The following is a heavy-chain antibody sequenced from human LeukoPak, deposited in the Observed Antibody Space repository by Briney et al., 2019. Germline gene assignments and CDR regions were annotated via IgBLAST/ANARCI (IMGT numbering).Heavy chain of an antibody. CDR3: ARGHSEWELLFMHGMDV. J-gene: IGHJ6*02. CDR2: ISDSGNS. Sequence: PSETLSLTCTVSGGSISSRSYYWGWIRQPPGKGLVWIGKISDSGNSYYSPSLRSRVTISIDTSKNQFSLKLSSVTATDTAVYYCARGHSEWELLFMHGMDVWGQGTTVTVSS. CDR1: GGSISSRSYY. D-gene: IGHD1-26*01. V-gene: IGHV4-39*01.